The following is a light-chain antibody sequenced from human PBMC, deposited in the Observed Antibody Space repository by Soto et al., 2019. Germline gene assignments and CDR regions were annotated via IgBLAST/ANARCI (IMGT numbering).Light chain of an antibody. CDR2: ATS. V-gene: IGKV1-39*01. J-gene: IGKJ1*01. CDR1: DTIGIY. CDR3: QQNNNSSWT. Sequence: DIQMTQSRSSLSAFVGDRDTIPCRASDTIGIYLDWYRQKPGNAPKLLIYATSSLQDGVPSSFSGSGSGTDFNLTISSLQREDFATYYCQQNNNSSWTFGQGTKVDIK.